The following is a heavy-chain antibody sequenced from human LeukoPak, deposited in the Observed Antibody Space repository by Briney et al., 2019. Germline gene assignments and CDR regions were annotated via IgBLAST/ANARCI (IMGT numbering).Heavy chain of an antibody. D-gene: IGHD5-24*01. J-gene: IGHJ6*03. Sequence: GRSLRLSCAASVFTFSDYGLHCVRQAPGKGLEWVALIWHDGSNKYYADSVVGRFTLSRDNTKNTVYLQMKSVRAEDTAMYYCAKDGDAYTEFYYYYMDVWGNGTTVTVSS. CDR2: IWHDGSNK. CDR3: AKDGDAYTEFYYYYMDV. CDR1: VFTFSDYG. V-gene: IGHV3-33*06.